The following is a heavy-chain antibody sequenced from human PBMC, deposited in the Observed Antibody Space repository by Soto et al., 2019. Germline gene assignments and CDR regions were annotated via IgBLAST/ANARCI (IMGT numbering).Heavy chain of an antibody. Sequence: ASVKVSCKVSGYTLAELSRQWVRQAPGKGLEWMGGFDPEDGETIYAQKFQGRVTMTEDTSTDTAYMELSSLRSEDTAVYYCATAPPYYDFWSGNLNWFDPWGQGILVTVSS. CDR2: FDPEDGET. CDR3: ATAPPYYDFWSGNLNWFDP. J-gene: IGHJ5*02. CDR1: GYTLAELS. V-gene: IGHV1-24*01. D-gene: IGHD3-3*01.